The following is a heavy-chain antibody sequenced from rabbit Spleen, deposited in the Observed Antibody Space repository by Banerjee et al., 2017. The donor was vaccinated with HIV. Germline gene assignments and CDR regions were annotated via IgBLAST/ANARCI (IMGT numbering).Heavy chain of an antibody. CDR2: IDPVFGIT. D-gene: IGHD8-1*01. CDR3: ARDGAGGSYFAL. V-gene: IGHV1S7*01. Sequence: QREESAGGLVQPGGSLKLSCKASGFTLSSYYMNWVRQAPGKGLEWIGYIDPVFGITYYANWVNGRFSISRENSQNTVLLQMTSLTAADTATYFCARDGAGGSYFALWGPGTLVTVS. J-gene: IGHJ4*01. CDR1: GFTLSSYY.